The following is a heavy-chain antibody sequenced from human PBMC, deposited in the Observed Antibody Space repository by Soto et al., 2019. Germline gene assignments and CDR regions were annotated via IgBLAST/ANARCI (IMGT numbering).Heavy chain of an antibody. J-gene: IGHJ4*02. CDR1: GFTFSRDW. V-gene: IGHV3-74*01. CDR2: IKSDGSAT. D-gene: IGHD4-17*01. CDR3: ARAAQCNYGGNSGFDY. Sequence: EVQLVESGGGLVQPGWSLRLSCAASGFTFSRDWMHWVRQAPGKGLVWVSHIKSDGSATSYADSVKGRFTISRDNAKNTLDLQMNSLRAEDTAVYYCARAAQCNYGGNSGFDYWGQGTLVTVSS.